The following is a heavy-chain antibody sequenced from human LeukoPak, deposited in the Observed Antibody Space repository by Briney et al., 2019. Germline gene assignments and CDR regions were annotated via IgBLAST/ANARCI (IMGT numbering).Heavy chain of an antibody. V-gene: IGHV1-69*13. CDR2: IIPIFGTA. CDR1: GGTFSSYA. J-gene: IGHJ4*02. Sequence: SVKVSFKASGGTFSSYAISWVRQAPGQGLEWMGGIIPIFGTANYAQKFQGRVTITADESTSTAYMELSSLRSEDTAVYYCAASPDYYDSSGYSYYFDYWGQGTLVTVSS. D-gene: IGHD3-22*01. CDR3: AASPDYYDSSGYSYYFDY.